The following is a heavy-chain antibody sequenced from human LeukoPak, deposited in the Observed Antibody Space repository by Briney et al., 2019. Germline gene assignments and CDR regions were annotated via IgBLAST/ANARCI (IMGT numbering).Heavy chain of an antibody. V-gene: IGHV3-23*01. D-gene: IGHD4-11*01. CDR1: GFTFSSYA. Sequence: GGSLRLSCAASGFTFSSYAMSWVRQAPGKGLEWVSAISGSGGSTYYADSVKGRFTISRDNAKNSLYLQMNSLRAEDTAVYYCASSGYSKGDFQHWGQGTLVTVSS. J-gene: IGHJ1*01. CDR3: ASSGYSKGDFQH. CDR2: ISGSGGST.